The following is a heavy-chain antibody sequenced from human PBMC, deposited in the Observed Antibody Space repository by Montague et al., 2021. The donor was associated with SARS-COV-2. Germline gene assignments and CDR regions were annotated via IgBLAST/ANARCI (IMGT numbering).Heavy chain of an antibody. CDR1: GGSISTSNW. D-gene: IGHD5-12*01. Sequence: SETLSLTCAVSGGSISTSNWWSWVRQSPEKGLEWIGEIYHTGRTNSHPSLKSRLTMSVDKSKNQISLRLTSVTAADTAVYYCTRGGGGFGGTDGTLWEEYGMDVWGQGTAVTVSS. CDR3: TRGGGGFGGTDGTLWEEYGMDV. CDR2: IYHTGRT. V-gene: IGHV4-4*02. J-gene: IGHJ6*02.